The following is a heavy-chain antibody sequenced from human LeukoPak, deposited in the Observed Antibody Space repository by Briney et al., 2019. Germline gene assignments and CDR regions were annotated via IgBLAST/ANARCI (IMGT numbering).Heavy chain of an antibody. CDR3: ARGVSYYDSSGYYNEYFQH. V-gene: IGHV4-59*08. D-gene: IGHD3-22*01. CDR2: IYYSGST. J-gene: IGHJ1*01. CDR1: GGSISSYY. Sequence: SETLSLTCTVSGGSISSYYWSWIRQPPGKGLEWIGYIYYSGSTNYNPSLKSRVTISVDTSKSQFSLNLSSVTAADTAVYYCARGVSYYDSSGYYNEYFQHWGQGTLVTVSS.